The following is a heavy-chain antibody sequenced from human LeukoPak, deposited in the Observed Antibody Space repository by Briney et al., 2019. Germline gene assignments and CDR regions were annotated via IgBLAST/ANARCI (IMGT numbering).Heavy chain of an antibody. Sequence: PSETLSLTCTVSGGSISSGSYYWSWIRQPAGKGLEWIGRIYTSGSTSYNPSLKSRVTLSVDTSKNQFSLNLSSLTAADTAVYYCARGPTTMTRAFDYWGQGTLVTVFS. J-gene: IGHJ4*02. D-gene: IGHD4-17*01. V-gene: IGHV4-61*02. CDR3: ARGPTTMTRAFDY. CDR1: GGSISSGSYY. CDR2: IYTSGST.